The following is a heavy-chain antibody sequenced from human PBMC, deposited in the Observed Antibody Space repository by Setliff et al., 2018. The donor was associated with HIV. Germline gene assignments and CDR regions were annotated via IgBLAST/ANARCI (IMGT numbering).Heavy chain of an antibody. CDR2: IIPNSGGT. CDR3: ASNLWSGRDRLDP. Sequence: ASVKVSCKASGYTFTSYAMNWVRQAPGQGLEWMGRIIPNSGGTNYAQKFQGRVTMTRDTSISTAYMEVSSLTSDDTAVYYCASNLWSGRDRLDPWGQGTLVTVSS. CDR1: GYTFTSYA. J-gene: IGHJ5*02. V-gene: IGHV1-2*06. D-gene: IGHD3-3*01.